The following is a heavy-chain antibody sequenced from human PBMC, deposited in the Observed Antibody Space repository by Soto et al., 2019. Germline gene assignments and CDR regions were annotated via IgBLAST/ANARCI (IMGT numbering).Heavy chain of an antibody. CDR3: ARAGRGYCSGGSCYSIWWVDY. CDR2: ISYDGSNK. CDR1: GFTFSSYA. D-gene: IGHD2-15*01. Sequence: QVQLVESGGGVVQPGRSLRLSCAASGFTFSSYAMHWVRQAPGKGLEWVAVISYDGSNKYYADSVKGRFTISRDNSKNTLYLQMSSLRAEDTAVYYCARAGRGYCSGGSCYSIWWVDYWGQGTLVTVSS. V-gene: IGHV3-30-3*01. J-gene: IGHJ4*02.